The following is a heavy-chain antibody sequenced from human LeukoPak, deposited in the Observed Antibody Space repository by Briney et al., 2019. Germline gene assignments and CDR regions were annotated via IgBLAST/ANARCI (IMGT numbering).Heavy chain of an antibody. CDR3: ASKVGAGNALDY. Sequence: SETLSLTCTVSGGSISSYYWSWIRQPPGKGLEWIGYIYYSGSTNYNPSLKSRVTISVDTSKNQFSLKLSSVTAADTAVYYCASKVGAGNALDYWGQGTMVTVSS. J-gene: IGHJ3*01. CDR1: GGSISSYY. V-gene: IGHV4-59*08. CDR2: IYYSGST. D-gene: IGHD1-26*01.